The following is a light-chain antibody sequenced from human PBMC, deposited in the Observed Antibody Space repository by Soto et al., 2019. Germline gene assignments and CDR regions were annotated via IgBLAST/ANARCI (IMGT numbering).Light chain of an antibody. CDR1: QTVSRS. V-gene: IGKV3-15*01. Sequence: EVVLTQSPSTLSVSAGERATLSCRASQTVSRSLAWYQQKPGQAPRLLVYGASTRATGIPGRFSGSGSATDFTLTISSLQSEDFAVYYCQQYIDWPPYTFGQGTKVDIK. J-gene: IGKJ2*01. CDR3: QQYIDWPPYT. CDR2: GAS.